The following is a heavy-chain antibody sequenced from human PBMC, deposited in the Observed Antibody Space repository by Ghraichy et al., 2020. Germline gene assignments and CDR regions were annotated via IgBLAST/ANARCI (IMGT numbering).Heavy chain of an antibody. J-gene: IGHJ4*02. V-gene: IGHV3-7*04. CDR2: INKDGSEK. CDR3: SRAYSSSSGWLFDY. D-gene: IGHD6-6*01. CDR1: GFTFRTHW. Sequence: SCAASGFTFRTHWMTWVRQAPGTGLEWVANINKDGSEKHYVDSVKGRFTISRDNAKNSLYLQLNSLRAEDTAVYYCSRAYSSSSGWLFDYWGQGTLVTVSS.